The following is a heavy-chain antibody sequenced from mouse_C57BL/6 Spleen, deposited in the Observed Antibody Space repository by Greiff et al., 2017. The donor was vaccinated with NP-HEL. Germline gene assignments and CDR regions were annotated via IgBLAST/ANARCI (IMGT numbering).Heavy chain of an antibody. CDR2: IDPSDSYT. CDR3: ARRGPSDY. V-gene: IGHV1-69*01. CDR1: GYTFTSYW. J-gene: IGHJ2*01. Sequence: VQLQQSGAELVMPGASVKLSCKASGYTFTSYWMHWVKQRPGQGLEWIGEIDPSDSYTNYNQKFKGKSTLTVDKSSSTAYMQLSSLTSEDSAVYYCARRGPSDYWGQGTTLTVAS.